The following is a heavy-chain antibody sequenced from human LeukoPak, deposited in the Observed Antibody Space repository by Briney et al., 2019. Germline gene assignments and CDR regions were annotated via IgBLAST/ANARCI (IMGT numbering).Heavy chain of an antibody. Sequence: HPGGSLRLSCSASGFTFSTYWMSWVRQAPGKGLEWVASISHNGNVNYYVDSVKGRFTISRDNAKNSLYLQMSNLRAEDTAVYFCARGGGLDVWGQGATVTVSS. CDR2: ISHNGNVN. D-gene: IGHD3-16*01. V-gene: IGHV3-7*03. CDR3: ARGGGLDV. J-gene: IGHJ6*02. CDR1: GFTFSTYW.